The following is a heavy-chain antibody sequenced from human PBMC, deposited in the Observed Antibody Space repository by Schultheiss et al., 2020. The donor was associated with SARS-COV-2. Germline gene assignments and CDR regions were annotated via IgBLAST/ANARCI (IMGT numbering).Heavy chain of an antibody. CDR3: ARKYCSGGSCSWFDP. CDR1: GGSISSGDYY. Sequence: SETLSLTCTVSGGSISSGDYYWSWIRQPPGKGLEWIGYIYYSGSTYYNPSLKSRVTISVDTSKNQFSLKLSSVTAADTAVYYCARKYCSGGSCSWFDPWGQGTLVTVSS. D-gene: IGHD2-15*01. J-gene: IGHJ5*02. CDR2: IYYSGST. V-gene: IGHV4-30-4*01.